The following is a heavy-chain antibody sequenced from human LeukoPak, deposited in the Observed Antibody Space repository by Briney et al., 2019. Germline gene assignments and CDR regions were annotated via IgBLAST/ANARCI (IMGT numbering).Heavy chain of an antibody. V-gene: IGHV1-8*01. CDR3: ASYKDFWSGYGDYYYYGMDV. J-gene: IGHJ6*02. Sequence: GASVKVSCKASGYTFTSYDINWVRQATGQGLEWMGWMNPNSGNTGYAQKFQGRVTMTRNTSISTAYMELSSLRSEDTAVYYCASYKDFWSGYGDYYYYGMDVWGQGTTVTVSS. CDR2: MNPNSGNT. CDR1: GYTFTSYD. D-gene: IGHD3-3*01.